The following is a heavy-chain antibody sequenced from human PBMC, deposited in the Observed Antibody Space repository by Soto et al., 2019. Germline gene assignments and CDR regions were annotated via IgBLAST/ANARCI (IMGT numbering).Heavy chain of an antibody. Sequence: QVQLVQSGAEVKKPGSSVKVSRKASGGTFSSYAISWVRQAPGQGLEWMGGIIPIFGTANYAQKFQGRVTITADESTSTAYMELSSLRSEDTAVYYCARGRDGYNGGLSFFDYWGQGTLVTVSS. CDR2: IIPIFGTA. V-gene: IGHV1-69*01. J-gene: IGHJ4*02. CDR3: ARGRDGYNGGLSFFDY. CDR1: GGTFSSYA. D-gene: IGHD5-12*01.